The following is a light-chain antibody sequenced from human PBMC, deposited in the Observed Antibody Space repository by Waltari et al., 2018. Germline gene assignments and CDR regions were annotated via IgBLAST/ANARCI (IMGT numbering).Light chain of an antibody. Sequence: DIQMTQSPSSLSASVGDRVTITCRASQSSSDYLNWYQQKPGKAPKLLIYAASTLQSGVPSRFSGSGSGTDFALTISSLQPEDFATYYCQQGYSFGQGTRLEIK. CDR2: AAS. J-gene: IGKJ5*01. CDR3: QQGYS. V-gene: IGKV1-39*01. CDR1: QSSSDY.